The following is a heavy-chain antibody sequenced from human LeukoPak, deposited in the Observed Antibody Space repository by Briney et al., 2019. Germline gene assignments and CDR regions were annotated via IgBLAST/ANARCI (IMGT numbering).Heavy chain of an antibody. CDR3: ARGRGDYGFLSDY. D-gene: IGHD3-3*01. V-gene: IGHV3-21*01. J-gene: IGHJ4*02. CDR2: ISSSSSYI. Sequence: GGSLRLSCAASGFTFSSYSMNWVRQAPGKGLEWVSSISSSSSYIYYADSVKGRFTISRDSAKNSLYLQMNSLRAEDTAVYYCARGRGDYGFLSDYWGQGTLVTVSS. CDR1: GFTFSSYS.